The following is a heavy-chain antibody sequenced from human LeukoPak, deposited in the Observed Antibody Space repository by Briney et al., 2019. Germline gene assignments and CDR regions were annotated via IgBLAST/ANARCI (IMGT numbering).Heavy chain of an antibody. J-gene: IGHJ4*02. CDR3: ARRDPFDY. Sequence: GGSLRLSCAASGFNFRSYGMHWVRQAPGKGLEWVAVIWYDGSNKNYADSVKGRFTISRDNSQNTLYLQMNSLRAEDTAVYYCARRDPFDYWGQGTLVTVSS. D-gene: IGHD2-21*02. CDR2: IWYDGSNK. V-gene: IGHV3-33*01. CDR1: GFNFRSYG.